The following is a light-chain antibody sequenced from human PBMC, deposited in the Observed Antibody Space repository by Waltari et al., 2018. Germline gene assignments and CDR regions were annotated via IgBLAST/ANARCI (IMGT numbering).Light chain of an antibody. V-gene: IGKV3-20*01. Sequence: EIVLTQSPGTLSLSPGERVTLSCRASQSVTSSYLACYQQKPGQAPRLLTYSASNRATGIPDRFSGSGSGTDFTLTISRLEPEDFAVYCCQQYGSSPPTFGQGTKVEIK. CDR2: SAS. CDR3: QQYGSSPPT. CDR1: QSVTSSY. J-gene: IGKJ1*01.